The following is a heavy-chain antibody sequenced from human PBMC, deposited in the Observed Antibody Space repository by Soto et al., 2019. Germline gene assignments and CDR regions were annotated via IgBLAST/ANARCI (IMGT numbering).Heavy chain of an antibody. V-gene: IGHV3-23*01. J-gene: IGHJ6*02. CDR2: ISGSGGNI. D-gene: IGHD6-19*01. CDR1: GFTFSSYA. CDR3: AKPASGWYPKLMNGMDV. Sequence: DVQLLESGGGLVQPGGSLRLSCVVSGFTFSSYAMSWVRQDPGKGLEWVSSISGSGGNIYYADSVKGRFTISRDNSKNRLNLQMNSLRAEDTAVYYCAKPASGWYPKLMNGMDVWGQGTTVTVSS.